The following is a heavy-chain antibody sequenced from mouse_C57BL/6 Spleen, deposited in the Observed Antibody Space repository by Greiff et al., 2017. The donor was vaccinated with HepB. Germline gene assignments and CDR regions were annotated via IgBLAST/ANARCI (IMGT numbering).Heavy chain of an antibody. Sequence: EVQRVESGPGLVKPSQSLSLTCSVTGYSITSGYYWNWIRQFPGNKLEWMGYISYDGSNNYNPSLKNRISITRDTSKNQFFLKLNSVTTEDTATYYCAREGLRRVFAYWGQGTLVTVSA. CDR2: ISYDGSN. D-gene: IGHD2-4*01. CDR1: GYSITSGYY. J-gene: IGHJ3*01. CDR3: AREGLRRVFAY. V-gene: IGHV3-6*01.